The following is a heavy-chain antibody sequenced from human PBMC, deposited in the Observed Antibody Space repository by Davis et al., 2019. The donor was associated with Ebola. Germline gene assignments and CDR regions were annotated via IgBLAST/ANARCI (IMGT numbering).Heavy chain of an antibody. CDR1: GYSFTSYW. V-gene: IGHV5-10-1*01. Sequence: GESLKISCKGSGYSFTSYWISWVRQMPGKGLEWMGRIDPSDSYTNYSPSFQGHVTISADKSISTAYLQWSSLKASDTAMYYCAKTLGITPDYWGQGTLVTVSS. CDR3: AKTLGITPDY. J-gene: IGHJ4*02. CDR2: IDPSDSYT. D-gene: IGHD7-27*01.